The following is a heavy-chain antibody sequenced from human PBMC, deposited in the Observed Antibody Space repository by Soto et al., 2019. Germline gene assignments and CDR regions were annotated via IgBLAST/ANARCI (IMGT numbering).Heavy chain of an antibody. D-gene: IGHD4-4*01. Sequence: HPGGSLRLSCSASGFTFSSYAMHWVRQAPGKGLEYVSAISSNGGSTYYADSVKGRFTISRDNSKNTLYLQMSSLRAEDTAVYYCVKIDSNYYYGMDVWGQGTTVTVSS. J-gene: IGHJ6*02. CDR2: ISSNGGST. CDR3: VKIDSNYYYGMDV. CDR1: GFTFSSYA. V-gene: IGHV3-64D*06.